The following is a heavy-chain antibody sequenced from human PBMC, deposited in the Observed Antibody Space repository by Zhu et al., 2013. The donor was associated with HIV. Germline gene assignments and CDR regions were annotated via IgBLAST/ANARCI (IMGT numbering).Heavy chain of an antibody. CDR1: GGSVNIYD. Sequence: VQLVQSGAEVKKPGSSVKVSCKASGGSVNIYDISWVRQAPGQGLEWMGKISSIFGPAIYAQKFQGRVTLTADEPTSTAYMELSSLRSEDTATYYCARDVDGNDYWGQGTLVTVSS. J-gene: IGHJ4*02. CDR2: ISSIFGPA. V-gene: IGHV1-69*18. CDR3: ARDVDGNDY. D-gene: IGHD6-19*01.